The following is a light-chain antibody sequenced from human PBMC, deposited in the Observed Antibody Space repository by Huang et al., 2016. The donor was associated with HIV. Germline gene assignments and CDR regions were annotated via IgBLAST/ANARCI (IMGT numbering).Light chain of an antibody. CDR1: ERFSSW. CDR3: LQYNSFPWT. Sequence: DIQMTQSPSTLSASFGDRVTISCRASERFSSWLAWYQQKPGKAPKLRIYTTSRLQSGGPSRFSGSGSGAEFTLTISSLQPDDFATYYCLQYNSFPWTFGQGTTVEI. V-gene: IGKV1-5*03. CDR2: TTS. J-gene: IGKJ1*01.